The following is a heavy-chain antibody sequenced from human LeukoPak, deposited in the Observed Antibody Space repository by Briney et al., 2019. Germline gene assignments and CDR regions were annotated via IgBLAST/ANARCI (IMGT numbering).Heavy chain of an antibody. CDR3: ATDGGIQDYYMDV. D-gene: IGHD3-16*01. V-gene: IGHV1-46*01. CDR2: TNPST. CDR1: GYTFTNYY. J-gene: IGHJ6*03. Sequence: GASVKVSCKASGYTFTNYYIHWVRQAPGQGLEWMGMTNPSTTYARKFQGRVTMTEDTSTDTAYMELSSLRSEDTAVYYCATDGGIQDYYMDVWGKGTTVTVSS.